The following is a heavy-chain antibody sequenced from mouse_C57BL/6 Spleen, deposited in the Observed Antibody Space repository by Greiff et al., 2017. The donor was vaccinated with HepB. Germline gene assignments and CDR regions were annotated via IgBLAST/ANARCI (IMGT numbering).Heavy chain of an antibody. V-gene: IGHV5-4*03. J-gene: IGHJ3*01. D-gene: IGHD2-5*01. CDR2: ISDGGSYT. CDR3: ARAEDYSNPWFAY. CDR1: GFTFSSYA. Sequence: EVMLVESGGGLVKPGGSLKLSCAASGFTFSSYAMSWVRQTPEKRLEWVATISDGGSYTYYPDNVKGRFTISRDNAKNNLYLQMSHLKSEDTAMYYCARAEDYSNPWFAYWGQGTLVTVSA.